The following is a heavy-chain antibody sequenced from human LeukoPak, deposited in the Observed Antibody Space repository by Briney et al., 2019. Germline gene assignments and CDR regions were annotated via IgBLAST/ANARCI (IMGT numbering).Heavy chain of an antibody. V-gene: IGHV3-23*01. CDR1: GFIFSSYA. D-gene: IGHD3-10*01. CDR2: ISGGDRST. Sequence: PGGSLRLSCAASGFIFSSYAMSWVRQAPGKGLEWVSTISGGDRSTYYSDSVKGRFTISRDNSKNTLYLQMNSLRPEDTAVYYCPLWFGDLSQINYFDYWGQGTLVTVSS. J-gene: IGHJ4*02. CDR3: PLWFGDLSQINYFDY.